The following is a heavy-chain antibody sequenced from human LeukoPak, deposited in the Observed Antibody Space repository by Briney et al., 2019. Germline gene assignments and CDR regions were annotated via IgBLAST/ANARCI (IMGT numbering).Heavy chain of an antibody. Sequence: KASETLSLTCTVSGGSISSYYWSWIRQPPGKGLEWIGEIDHSGSTNYNPSLKSRVTISVDTSKNQFSLKLSSVTAADTAVYYCARDALYCGGDCYSLYYYYGMDVWGQGTTVTVSS. J-gene: IGHJ6*02. D-gene: IGHD2-21*02. V-gene: IGHV4-34*01. CDR2: IDHSGST. CDR1: GGSISSYY. CDR3: ARDALYCGGDCYSLYYYYGMDV.